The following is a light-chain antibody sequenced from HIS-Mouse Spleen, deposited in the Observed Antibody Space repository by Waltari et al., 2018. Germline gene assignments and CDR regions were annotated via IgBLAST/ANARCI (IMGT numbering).Light chain of an antibody. J-gene: IGLJ3*02. CDR3: AAWDDSLNGRV. CDR2: SNN. Sequence: QSVLPQPPSASGTPGQRVTISCSGSSPNIGSNTVKWYQQLPGTAPKLLIYSNNQRPSGVPDRFSGSKSGTSASLAISGLQSEDEADYYCAAWDDSLNGRVFGGGTKLTVL. CDR1: SPNIGSNT. V-gene: IGLV1-44*01.